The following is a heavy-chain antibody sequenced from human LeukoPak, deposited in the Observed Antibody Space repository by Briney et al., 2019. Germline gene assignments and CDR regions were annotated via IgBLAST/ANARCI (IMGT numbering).Heavy chain of an antibody. V-gene: IGHV3-30*18. Sequence: PGGSLRLSCAASGFTFSNYGIHWVRQAPGKGLEWVAVISYDGSNKYYAESVKGRFTISRDNSKNTLFLQMSSLRAEDTAVYYCAKVRPPVWFGELASYYYYGMDVWGQGTTVTVSS. CDR1: GFTFSNYG. CDR2: ISYDGSNK. CDR3: AKVRPPVWFGELASYYYYGMDV. D-gene: IGHD3-10*01. J-gene: IGHJ6*02.